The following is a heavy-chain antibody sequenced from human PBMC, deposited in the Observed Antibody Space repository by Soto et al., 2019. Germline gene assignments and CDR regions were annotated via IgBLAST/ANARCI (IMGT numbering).Heavy chain of an antibody. Sequence: SETLSLTCTVSGGSISSYYWSWIRQPPWKGLEWIGYIYYSGSTNYNPSLKSRVTISVDTSKNQFSVKLSSVTAADTAVYYCARGPWYYDGRGYSPFDFWGQGALVTVSS. CDR3: ARGPWYYDGRGYSPFDF. J-gene: IGHJ4*02. CDR1: GGSISSYY. D-gene: IGHD3-22*01. CDR2: IYYSGST. V-gene: IGHV4-59*08.